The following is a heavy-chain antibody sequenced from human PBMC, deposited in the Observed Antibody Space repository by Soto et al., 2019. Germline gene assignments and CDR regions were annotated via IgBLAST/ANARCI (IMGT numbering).Heavy chain of an antibody. CDR1: GGSIGGGGYY. Sequence: SETLSLTCTVSGGSIGGGGYYWAWIRQHPGKGLEWIGYIYYTGSTYYNPSLKSRVTISVDTSKNQFSLKLSFVTAADTAVYFCARDQEVNYSDYGGSDHYYGMDVWGQGTTVTVSS. CDR2: IYYTGST. J-gene: IGHJ6*02. CDR3: ARDQEVNYSDYGGSDHYYGMDV. D-gene: IGHD4-17*01. V-gene: IGHV4-31*03.